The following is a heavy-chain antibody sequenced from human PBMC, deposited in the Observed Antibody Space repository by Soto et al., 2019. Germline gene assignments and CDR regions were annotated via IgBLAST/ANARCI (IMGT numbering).Heavy chain of an antibody. V-gene: IGHV3-33*01. CDR1: TFTFGTYG. J-gene: IGHJ2*01. CDR2: IWYDGSKK. CDR3: ARLRAWCFDL. Sequence: GGSLRLSCAASTFTFGTYGMQWVRQAPGKGLEWVALIWYDGSKKYYTDSVKGRFTISRDNSKNTLYLQMDSLRADDTAVYYCARLRAWCFDLWGRGTLVTVSS.